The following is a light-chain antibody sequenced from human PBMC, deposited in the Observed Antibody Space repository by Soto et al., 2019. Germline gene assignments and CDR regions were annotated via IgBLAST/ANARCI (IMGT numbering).Light chain of an antibody. CDR3: AAWDDSLSGLV. CDR1: SSNIGSNY. CDR2: RNN. J-gene: IGLJ3*02. Sequence: QSVLTQAPSASETPGQRVTISCSGSSSNIGSNYVYWYQQLPGTAPKLLIYRNNQRPSGVPDRFSGSKSGTSASLAISGLRSEDEADYHCAAWDDSLSGLVFGGGTKLTVL. V-gene: IGLV1-47*01.